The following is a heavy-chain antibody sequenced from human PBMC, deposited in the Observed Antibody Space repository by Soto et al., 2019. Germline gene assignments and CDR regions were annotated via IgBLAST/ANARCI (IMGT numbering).Heavy chain of an antibody. CDR2: IYYSGST. D-gene: IGHD5-12*01. Sequence: SETLSLTWTVSGGSISSYYWIWIRQPPGKGLEWIGSIYYSGSTYYNPSLKSRVTIFVDTSKNQFSLKLSSVTAADTAVYYCRGEATYYYYMDVWGKGTTVTVSS. J-gene: IGHJ6*03. CDR1: GGSISSYY. CDR3: RGEATYYYYMDV. V-gene: IGHV4-59*05.